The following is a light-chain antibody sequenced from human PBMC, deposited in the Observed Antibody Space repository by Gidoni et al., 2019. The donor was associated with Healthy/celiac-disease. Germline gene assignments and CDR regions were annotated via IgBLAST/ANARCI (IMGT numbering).Light chain of an antibody. Sequence: EIVMTRSPATLSVSPGERATLACRASQIANSNLAWYQQQPGQAHRILLYGAATRATGIPARFSGGGWGTECILIISSLQYEDYAVCYCQQYNNWPPGTFGQGTKVEIK. V-gene: IGKV3-15*01. J-gene: IGKJ1*01. CDR3: QQYNNWPPGT. CDR1: QIANSN. CDR2: GAA.